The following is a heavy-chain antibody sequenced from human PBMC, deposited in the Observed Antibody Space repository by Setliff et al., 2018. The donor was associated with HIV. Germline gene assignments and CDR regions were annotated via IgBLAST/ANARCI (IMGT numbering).Heavy chain of an antibody. Sequence: GASVKVSCKTSGYIFTGFGLTWVRQAPGQGLEWMGWISAYNGNRNYAQKVQDRVTMTTDKSTRTAYMDLRSLRSDDTAVYYCVRDESSYYDSSGYLVFDHWGQGTLVTVSS. CDR3: VRDESSYYDSSGYLVFDH. CDR2: ISAYNGNR. J-gene: IGHJ4*02. D-gene: IGHD3-22*01. V-gene: IGHV1-18*01. CDR1: GYIFTGFG.